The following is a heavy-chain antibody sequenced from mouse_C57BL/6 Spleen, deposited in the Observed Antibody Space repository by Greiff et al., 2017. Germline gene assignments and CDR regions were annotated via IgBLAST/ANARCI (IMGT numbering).Heavy chain of an antibody. CDR2: INPNYGTT. V-gene: IGHV1-39*01. CDR3: ASWITTVPAMDY. D-gene: IGHD1-1*01. CDR1: GYSFTDYN. J-gene: IGHJ4*01. Sequence: VQLKESGPELVKPGASVKISCKASGYSFTDYNMNWVKQSNGKSLEWIGVINPNYGTTSYNQKFKGKATLTVDQSSSTAYMQLNSLTSEDSAVYYCASWITTVPAMDYWGQGTSVTVSS.